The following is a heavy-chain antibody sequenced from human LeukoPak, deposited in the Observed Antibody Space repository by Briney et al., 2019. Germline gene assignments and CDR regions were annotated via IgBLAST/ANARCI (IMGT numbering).Heavy chain of an antibody. D-gene: IGHD3-16*01. J-gene: IGHJ4*02. CDR3: ATSLAGGDY. CDR2: ISYDGSNK. V-gene: IGHV3-30*03. Sequence: GGSLRLSCAASGFTFSSYGMHWVRQAPGKGLEWVAVISYDGSNKYYADSVKGRFTISRDNAKNSLYLQMNSLRAEDTAVYYCATSLAGGDYWGQGTLVTVSS. CDR1: GFTFSSYG.